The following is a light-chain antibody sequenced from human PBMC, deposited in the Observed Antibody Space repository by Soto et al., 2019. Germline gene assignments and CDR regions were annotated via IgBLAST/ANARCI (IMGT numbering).Light chain of an antibody. CDR3: TSFAGTTFV. CDR2: EVI. V-gene: IGLV2-8*01. Sequence: SLLTQPPPATGSPGQSVTISCTGTSSDVGAYNYVSWYQQQPDKAPKLMIYEVIKRPSGVPDRFSGSKSGNTASLTVSGLQAEDEADYYCTSFAGTTFVFGTGTKVTVL. CDR1: SSDVGAYNY. J-gene: IGLJ1*01.